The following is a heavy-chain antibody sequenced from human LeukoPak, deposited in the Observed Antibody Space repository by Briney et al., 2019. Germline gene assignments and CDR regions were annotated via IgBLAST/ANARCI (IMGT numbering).Heavy chain of an antibody. J-gene: IGHJ4*02. CDR1: GGSISSYY. CDR2: IYYSGST. CDR3: ARDVGYCSSTSCYRAGGY. D-gene: IGHD2-2*01. Sequence: SETLSLTCTVSGGSISSYYCSWIRQPPGKGLEWIGYIYYSGSTNYNPSLKSRVTISVDTSKNQFSLKLSSVTAADTAVYYCARDVGYCSSTSCYRAGGYWGQGTLVTVSS. V-gene: IGHV4-59*01.